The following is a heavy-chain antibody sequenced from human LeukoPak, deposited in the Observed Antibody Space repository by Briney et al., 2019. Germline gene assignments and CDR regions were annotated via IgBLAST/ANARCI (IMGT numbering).Heavy chain of an antibody. CDR3: ARQAAAGIIWFDP. CDR2: IYYSGST. CDR1: GGSISSSSYY. J-gene: IGHJ5*02. V-gene: IGHV4-39*07. D-gene: IGHD6-13*01. Sequence: SETLSLTCTVSGGSISSSSYYWGWIRQPPGKGLEWIGSIYYSGSTYYNPSLKSRVTISVDTSKNQFSLKLSSVTAADTAVYYCARQAAAGIIWFDPWGQGTLVTVSS.